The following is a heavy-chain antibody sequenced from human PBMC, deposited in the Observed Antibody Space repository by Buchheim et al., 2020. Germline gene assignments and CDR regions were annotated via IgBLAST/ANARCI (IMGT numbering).Heavy chain of an antibody. CDR1: GFTFSSYA. V-gene: IGHV3-23*01. CDR2: ITPRGEE. Sequence: VHLLESGGALVQPGGSLRLSCAASGFTFSSYAMSWFRQAPGKGLEYVSSITPRGEEYYADSVKGRFTISRDNSKNTLSLDLSTLRAEDTARYYCAKDCFPYITEDPSPVDSWGQGTL. D-gene: IGHD3-10*01. CDR3: AKDCFPYITEDPSPVDS. J-gene: IGHJ4*02.